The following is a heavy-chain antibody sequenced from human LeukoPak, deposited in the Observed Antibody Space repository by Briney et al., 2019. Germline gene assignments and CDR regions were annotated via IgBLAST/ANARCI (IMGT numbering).Heavy chain of an antibody. CDR2: IYYSGGT. D-gene: IGHD6-13*01. V-gene: IGHV4-59*01. CDR1: GGSISSYY. CDR3: ARFSSSWTNYYYYYGMDV. J-gene: IGHJ6*04. Sequence: SETLSLTCTVSGGSISSYYWSWIRQPPRKGLERIWHIYYSGGTNYNPSLKSRVTTSLDTSKNQFYLKLSSVTAADTAVYYCARFSSSWTNYYYYYGMDVWGKGTTVTVSS.